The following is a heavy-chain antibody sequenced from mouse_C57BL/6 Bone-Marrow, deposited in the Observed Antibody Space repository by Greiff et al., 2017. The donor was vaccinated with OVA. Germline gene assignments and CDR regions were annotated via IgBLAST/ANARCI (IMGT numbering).Heavy chain of an antibody. CDR1: GYTFTSYW. V-gene: IGHV1-50*01. J-gene: IGHJ3*01. Sequence: VQLQQPGAELVKPGASVKLSCKASGYTFTSYWMQWVKQRPGQGLEWIGEIDPSDSYTNYNQKFKGKATLTVDTSSSTAYMQLSSLTSEDSAVYYCARIYDGYFLFAYWGQGTLVTVSA. D-gene: IGHD2-3*01. CDR2: IDPSDSYT. CDR3: ARIYDGYFLFAY.